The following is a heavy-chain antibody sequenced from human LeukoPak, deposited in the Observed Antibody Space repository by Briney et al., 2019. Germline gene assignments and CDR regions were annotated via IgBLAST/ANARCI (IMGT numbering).Heavy chain of an antibody. Sequence: ASVKVSCKTSGLSFTDFALHWVRQATGQRFEWMGWINTANGHTEYSQKFQDRVTIIRDTSASTAYMELSSLRSADTAVYYCAKMTTGKFEFWGQGTLVTVSS. V-gene: IGHV1-3*04. CDR2: INTANGHT. CDR3: AKMTTGKFEF. D-gene: IGHD3-10*01. CDR1: GLSFTDFA. J-gene: IGHJ4*02.